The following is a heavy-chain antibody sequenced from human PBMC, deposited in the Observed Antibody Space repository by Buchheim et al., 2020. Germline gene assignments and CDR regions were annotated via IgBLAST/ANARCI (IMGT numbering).Heavy chain of an antibody. CDR3: VRGDDYDNYTMDV. J-gene: IGHJ6*02. CDR1: GGSMTSYY. V-gene: IGHV4-59*01. CDR2: IYDTGST. Sequence: QVQLQESGPGLVKASETLSLTCTVSGGSMTSYYWNWIRQPPGNGLEWIGLIYDTGSTTYRPSLKSRVSISVDTSKNQFSLKLSSVTAADTAVYYCVRGDDYDNYTMDVWGQGTT.